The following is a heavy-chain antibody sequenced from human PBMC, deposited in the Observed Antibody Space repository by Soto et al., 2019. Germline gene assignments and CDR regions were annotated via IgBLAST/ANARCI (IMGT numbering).Heavy chain of an antibody. CDR2: INHSGST. D-gene: IGHD5-12*01. V-gene: IGHV4-34*01. J-gene: IGHJ4*02. CDR1: GGSFSGYY. CDR3: ARGSGSAVATTFDY. Sequence: PSETLSLTCAVYGGSFSGYYWSWIRQPPGKGLEWIGEINHSGSTNYNPSLKSRVTISVDTSKNQFSLKLSSVTAADTAVYYCARGSGSAVATTFDYWGEGTLVTFSS.